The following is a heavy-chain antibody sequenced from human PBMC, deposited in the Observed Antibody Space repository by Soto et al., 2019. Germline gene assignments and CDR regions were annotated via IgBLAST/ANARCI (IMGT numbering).Heavy chain of an antibody. V-gene: IGHV3-33*01. CDR1: GFTFSSYG. Sequence: QVQLVESGGGVVQPGRSLRLSCAASGFTFSSYGMHWVRQAPGKGLEGVAVIWYDGSNKYYADSVKGRFTISRDNSKNTLYLQMNSLRAEDTAVYYCARGDYDFWSIMDVWGKGTTVTVSS. D-gene: IGHD3-3*01. CDR3: ARGDYDFWSIMDV. CDR2: IWYDGSNK. J-gene: IGHJ6*03.